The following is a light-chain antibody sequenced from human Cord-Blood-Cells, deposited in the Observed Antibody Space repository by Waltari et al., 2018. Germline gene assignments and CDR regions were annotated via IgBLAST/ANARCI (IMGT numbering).Light chain of an antibody. CDR2: DVS. V-gene: IGLV2-14*01. CDR3: SSYTSSSTVV. CDR1: SSDVGGYNY. J-gene: IGLJ2*01. Sequence: QSALTQPASVSGSPGQSTTISCTGTSSDVGGYNYVSWYQQHPGKAPNLIIYDVSNRPSGVSNRFSGSKSGNTASLTISGLQAEDEADYYCSSYTSSSTVVFGGGTKLTVL.